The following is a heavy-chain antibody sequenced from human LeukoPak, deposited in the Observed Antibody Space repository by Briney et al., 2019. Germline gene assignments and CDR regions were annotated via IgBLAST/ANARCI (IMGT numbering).Heavy chain of an antibody. CDR2: IRYDESNQ. Sequence: GGSLRLSCAASEFTFSSYGMHWVRQAPGKGLEWVAFIRYDESNQYYADAVKGRFTISRDNSKNTLYLQMSSLRAEDTAVYYCARQRDYWGQGTLVTVSS. J-gene: IGHJ4*02. CDR1: EFTFSSYG. CDR3: ARQRDY. V-gene: IGHV3-30*02.